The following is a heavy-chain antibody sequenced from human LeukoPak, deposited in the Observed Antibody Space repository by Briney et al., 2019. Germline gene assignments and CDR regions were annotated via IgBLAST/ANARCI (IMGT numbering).Heavy chain of an antibody. CDR3: ARASGWYDAFDI. CDR1: GFTFSSYA. V-gene: IGHV3-30*01. J-gene: IGHJ3*02. CDR2: ISYDGSNK. Sequence: GGSLRLSCAASGFTFSSYAMHWVRQAPGKGLEWVAVISYDGSNKYYADSVKGRFTISRDNSKNTLYLQMNSLRAEDTAVYYCARASGWYDAFDIWAKGQWSPSLQ. D-gene: IGHD6-19*01.